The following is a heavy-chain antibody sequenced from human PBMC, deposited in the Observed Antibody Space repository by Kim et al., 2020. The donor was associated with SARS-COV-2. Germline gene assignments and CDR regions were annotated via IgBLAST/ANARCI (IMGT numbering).Heavy chain of an antibody. V-gene: IGHV4-31*03. J-gene: IGHJ3*02. Sequence: SETLSLTCTVSGGSISSGGYYWSWIRQHPGKGLEWIGYIYYSGSTYYNPSLKSRVTISVDTSKNQFSLKLSSVTAADTAVYYCARAHITMIVVVGVFDIWGQGTMVTVSS. D-gene: IGHD3-22*01. CDR3: ARAHITMIVVVGVFDI. CDR1: GGSISSGGYY. CDR2: IYYSGST.